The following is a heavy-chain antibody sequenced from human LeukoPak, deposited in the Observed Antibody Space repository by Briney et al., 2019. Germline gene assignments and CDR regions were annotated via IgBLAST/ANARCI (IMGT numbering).Heavy chain of an antibody. J-gene: IGHJ4*02. V-gene: IGHV3-23*01. Sequence: PGGSLRLSCAASGFTFSSYAMSWVRQAPGKGLEWVSAISGSGGSTYYADSVKGRFTISRDNSKNTLYLQMNSLSPEDTAVYFCARETWKDILVDIAVTRRGYFDLWGRGTLVTVSS. CDR1: GFTFSSYA. CDR2: ISGSGGST. CDR3: ARETWKDILVDIAVTRRGYFDL. D-gene: IGHD2-15*01.